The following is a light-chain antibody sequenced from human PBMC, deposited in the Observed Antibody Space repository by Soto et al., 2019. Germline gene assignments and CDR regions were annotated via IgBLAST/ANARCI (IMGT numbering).Light chain of an antibody. Sequence: QSVLTQPPSASGTPGQRVTIPCSGTHSNIGRNSVNWYLQLPGTAPRLLIFSSNQRPLGVPDRFSGSRSGTSASLAITGLRSEDDAYYYCAAWDDSLNGRVFGGGTKFTVL. CDR1: HSNIGRNS. J-gene: IGLJ3*02. CDR3: AAWDDSLNGRV. CDR2: SSN. V-gene: IGLV1-44*01.